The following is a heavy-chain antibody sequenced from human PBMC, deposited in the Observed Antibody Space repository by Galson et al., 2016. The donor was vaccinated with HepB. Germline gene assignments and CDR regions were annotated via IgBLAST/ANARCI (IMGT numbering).Heavy chain of an antibody. CDR1: GYTFTDYY. J-gene: IGHJ4*02. D-gene: IGHD1-1*01. CDR3: ARAQSNWNAH. V-gene: IGHV1-2*02. Sequence: SVKVSCKASGYTFTDYYMHWVRQAPGQGLERMGWINPNTGGIKYAQKFQGRVTMTRDSSISTAYMELSRLTSDDTAIYYCARAQSNWNAHWGPGTLVTVSS. CDR2: INPNTGGI.